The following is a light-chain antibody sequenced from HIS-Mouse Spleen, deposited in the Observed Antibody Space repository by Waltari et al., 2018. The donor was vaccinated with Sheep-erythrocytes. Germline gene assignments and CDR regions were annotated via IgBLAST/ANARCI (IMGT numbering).Light chain of an antibody. CDR2: EVS. Sequence: QPASVSGSPGQSITISCTGTSSDVGGYNYVSWYQQHPGKAPKLIIYEVSNRPSGVSNRFSGSKSGNTASLTISGLQAEDEADYYCSSYTSSSTQVFGGGTKLTVL. V-gene: IGLV2-14*01. CDR3: SSYTSSSTQV. J-gene: IGLJ2*01. CDR1: SSDVGGYNY.